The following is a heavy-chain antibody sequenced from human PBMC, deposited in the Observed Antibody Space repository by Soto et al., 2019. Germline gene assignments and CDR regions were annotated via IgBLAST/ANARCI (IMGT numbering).Heavy chain of an antibody. CDR3: ARAEYQLPVTFFDY. V-gene: IGHV1-2*04. J-gene: IGHJ4*02. D-gene: IGHD2-2*01. Sequence: ASVKVSCKASGYTFTGYYMHWVRQAPGQGLEWMGWINPNSGGTNYAQKFQGWVTMTRDTSISTAYMELSRLRSDDTAVYYCARAEYQLPVTFFDYWGQGTLVTVSS. CDR1: GYTFTGYY. CDR2: INPNSGGT.